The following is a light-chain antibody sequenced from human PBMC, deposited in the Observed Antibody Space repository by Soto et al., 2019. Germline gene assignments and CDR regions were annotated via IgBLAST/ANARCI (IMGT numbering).Light chain of an antibody. CDR2: DAS. CDR3: QESYSTPAVS. J-gene: IGKJ4*01. V-gene: IGKV1-5*01. Sequence: DIQMTQSPSTLSASVGDIVTITFRASQSIISWLAWYQQKPGKAPKFLIYDASNLESGVPARFSGSGSGTEFTLTISSLQAEDFATYFCQESYSTPAVSFGGGTKVDI. CDR1: QSIISW.